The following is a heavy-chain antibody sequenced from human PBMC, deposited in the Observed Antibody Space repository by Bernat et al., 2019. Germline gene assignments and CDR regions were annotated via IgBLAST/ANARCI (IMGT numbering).Heavy chain of an antibody. J-gene: IGHJ2*01. D-gene: IGHD2-15*01. CDR1: GGSISSYY. CDR3: ARMGQDIVVVGAYLYFDL. CDR2: IYYSGST. Sequence: QVQLQESGPGLVKPSETLSLTCTVSGGSISSYYWSWIRQPPGKGLEWIGYIYYSGSTNYNPSLKSRVTISVDTSKNQFSLKLSPVTAADTAVYYCARMGQDIVVVGAYLYFDLWGRGTLVTVSS. V-gene: IGHV4-59*01.